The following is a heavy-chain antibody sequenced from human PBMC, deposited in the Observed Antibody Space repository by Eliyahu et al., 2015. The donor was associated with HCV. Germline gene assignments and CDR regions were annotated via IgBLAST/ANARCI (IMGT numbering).Heavy chain of an antibody. CDR1: GFXFSSYG. D-gene: IGHD2-15*01. J-gene: IGHJ3*02. CDR3: ARDGGREANDGSDM. V-gene: IGHV3-33*08. CDR2: IWYDGSNK. Sequence: QVQLVESGGGVGQPGRSLRLSCAAXGFXFSSYGMHWVRQAPGKGLEWVXVIWYDGSNKYYADSVKGRFTISRDNSKNTLYLHMNSLRAEDTAVYYCARDGGREANDGSDMWGQGTMVTVSS.